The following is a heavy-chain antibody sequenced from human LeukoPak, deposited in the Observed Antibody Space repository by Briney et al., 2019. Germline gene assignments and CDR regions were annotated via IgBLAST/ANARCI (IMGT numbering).Heavy chain of an antibody. D-gene: IGHD3-22*01. CDR1: GGSISSGGYY. J-gene: IGHJ4*02. V-gene: IGHV4-61*08. CDR3: ARDPSGYFNY. CDR2: IYYSGST. Sequence: SETLSLTCTVSGGSISSGGYYWSWIRQPPGKGLEWIGYIYYSGSTNYNPSLKSRVTISVDTSKNQFSLKLSSVTAADTAVYYCARDPSGYFNYWGQGTLATVSS.